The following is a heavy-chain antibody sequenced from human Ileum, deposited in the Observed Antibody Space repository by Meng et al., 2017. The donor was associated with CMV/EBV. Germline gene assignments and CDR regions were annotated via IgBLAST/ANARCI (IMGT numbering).Heavy chain of an antibody. J-gene: IGHJ5*02. D-gene: IGHD5-12*01. CDR3: AHKVSDYSGSFFDP. Sequence: FSGFPLDTSCLGVGWIRQPPGKALEWLAVIYQNDDKRYSPSLKSRLTITEDTSKNQVVLTMTNMDPVDTATYYCAHKVSDYSGSFFDPWGQGTLVTVSS. CDR2: IYQNDDK. V-gene: IGHV2-5*01. CDR1: GFPLDTSCLG.